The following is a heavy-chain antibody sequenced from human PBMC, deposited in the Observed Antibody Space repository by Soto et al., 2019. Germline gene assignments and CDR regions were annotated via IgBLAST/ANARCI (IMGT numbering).Heavy chain of an antibody. J-gene: IGHJ3*02. CDR2: IIPLFNVA. CDR1: GGTFSNFA. Sequence: QVQLVQSGPEVKKPGSSVKVSCEASGGTFSNFAVNWVRQAPGQGLEWVGGIIPLFNVAKYAQKFEGRGTIVSDDTTTTAYIGLGSLSSDVTAVHYCADTVRDVVGYVQKDTEGLHIRGQGTIDTVSS. CDR3: ADTVRDVVGYVQKDTEGLHI. D-gene: IGHD4-4*01. V-gene: IGHV1-69*01.